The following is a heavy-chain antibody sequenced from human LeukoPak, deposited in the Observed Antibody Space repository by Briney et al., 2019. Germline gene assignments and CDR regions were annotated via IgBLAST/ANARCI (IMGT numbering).Heavy chain of an antibody. V-gene: IGHV4-59*01. J-gene: IGHJ4*02. CDR3: ARGPRRDLFDY. CDR2: IYYSGST. Sequence: SETLSLTCTVSSGSISSYYWSWIRQPPGKGLEWIGYIYYSGSTNYNPSLKSRVTISVDTSKNQFSLKLSSVTAADTAVYYCARGPRRDLFDYWGQGTLVTVSS. CDR1: SGSISSYY. D-gene: IGHD1-14*01.